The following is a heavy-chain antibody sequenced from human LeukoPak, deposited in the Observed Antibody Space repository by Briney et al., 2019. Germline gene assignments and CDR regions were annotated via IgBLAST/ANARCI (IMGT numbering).Heavy chain of an antibody. CDR1: GYSISSGYY. V-gene: IGHV4-38-2*02. D-gene: IGHD3-9*01. CDR3: ARDKANYDILTGYYNPRNYFDC. CDR2: IYHSGST. Sequence: PSETLSLTCTVSGYSISSGYYWGWIRQPPGKGLEWIGSIYHSGSTYYSPSLKSRVTISVDTSKNQFPLKLSSVTAADTAVYYCARDKANYDILTGYYNPRNYFDCWGQGTLVTVSS. J-gene: IGHJ4*02.